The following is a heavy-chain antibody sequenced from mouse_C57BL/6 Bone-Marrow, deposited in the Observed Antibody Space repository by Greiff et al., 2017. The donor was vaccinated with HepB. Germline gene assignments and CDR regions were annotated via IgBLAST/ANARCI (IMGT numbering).Heavy chain of an antibody. D-gene: IGHD1-1*01. CDR1: GFSFNTYA. Sequence: EAGGGLVQPKGSLKLSCAASGFSFNTYAMNWVRQAPGKGLEWVARIRSKSNNYATYYADSVKDRFTISRDDSESMLYLQMNNLKTEDTAMYYCVRQGRHYGSSYGYFDVWGTGTTVTVSS. V-gene: IGHV10-1*01. CDR2: IRSKSNNYAT. J-gene: IGHJ1*03. CDR3: VRQGRHYGSSYGYFDV.